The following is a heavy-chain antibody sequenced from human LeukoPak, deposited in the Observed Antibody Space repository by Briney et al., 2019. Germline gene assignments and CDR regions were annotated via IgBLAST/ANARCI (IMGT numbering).Heavy chain of an antibody. Sequence: GGSLRLSCAASGFTFSSYSMHWVRQAPGKGLEWVAVISYDGSNKYYADSVKGRFTISRDNSKNTLYLQMNSLRAEDTAVYYCARYPVTTPRRAFDIWGQGTMVTVSS. CDR3: ARYPVTTPRRAFDI. CDR2: ISYDGSNK. V-gene: IGHV3-30*14. CDR1: GFTFSSYS. D-gene: IGHD4-11*01. J-gene: IGHJ3*02.